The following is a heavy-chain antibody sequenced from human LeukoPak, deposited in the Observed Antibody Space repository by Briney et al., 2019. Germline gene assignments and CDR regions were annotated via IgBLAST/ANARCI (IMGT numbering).Heavy chain of an antibody. CDR1: GGTFSSYA. CDR3: ARGGGSGWYRVYFDY. CDR2: IIPIFGTA. D-gene: IGHD6-19*01. J-gene: IGHJ4*02. V-gene: IGHV1-69*13. Sequence: GASVKVSCKASGGTFSSYAISWVRQAPGQGLEWMGGIIPIFGTANYAQKFQGRVTITADESTSTAYMELSSLRSEDTAVYYCARGGGSGWYRVYFDYWGQGTLVTVSS.